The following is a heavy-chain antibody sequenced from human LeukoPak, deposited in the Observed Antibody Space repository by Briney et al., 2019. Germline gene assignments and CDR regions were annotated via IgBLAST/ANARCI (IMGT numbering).Heavy chain of an antibody. CDR1: GFTFSNYW. CDR2: ISGSGGST. CDR3: AKDLTPMVRGNYFDY. Sequence: GGSLRLSCAASGFTFSNYWMTWVRQAPGKGLEWVSAISGSGGSTYYADSVKGRFTISRDNSKNTLYLQMNSLRAEDTAVYYCAKDLTPMVRGNYFDYWGQGTLVTVSS. J-gene: IGHJ4*02. V-gene: IGHV3-23*01. D-gene: IGHD3-10*01.